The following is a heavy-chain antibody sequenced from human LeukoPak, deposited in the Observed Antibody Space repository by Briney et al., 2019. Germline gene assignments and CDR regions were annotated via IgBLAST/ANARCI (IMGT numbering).Heavy chain of an antibody. V-gene: IGHV3-11*04. CDR3: AKDSSSVPDY. CDR2: ISSSGSTI. J-gene: IGHJ4*02. Sequence: GGSLRLSCAASGFTFSDYYMSWIRQAPGKGLEWVSYISSSGSTIYYADSVKGRFTVSRDNAKNTLYLQMSSLGAEDTAVYYCAKDSSSVPDYWGQGTLVTVSS. CDR1: GFTFSDYY.